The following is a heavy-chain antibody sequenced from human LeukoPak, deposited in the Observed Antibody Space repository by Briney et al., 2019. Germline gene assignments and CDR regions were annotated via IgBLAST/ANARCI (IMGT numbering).Heavy chain of an antibody. D-gene: IGHD1-26*01. Sequence: PGGSLRLSCAASGFTFSTFAMSWVRQAPGKGLEWVSAICDSDGSTYYANSVKGRCTISRDNSRNMMYLQMNSLRAEDTAVYYCAKCPGQSEWANNEHWRQGTLVTVSS. CDR1: GFTFSTFA. J-gene: IGHJ1*01. CDR3: AKCPGQSEWANNEH. CDR2: ICDSDGST. V-gene: IGHV3-23*01.